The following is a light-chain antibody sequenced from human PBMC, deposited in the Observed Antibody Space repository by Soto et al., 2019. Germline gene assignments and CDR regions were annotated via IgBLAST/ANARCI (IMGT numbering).Light chain of an antibody. CDR2: TAG. CDR3: SAWDNSLNGYV. V-gene: IGLV1-44*01. J-gene: IGLJ1*01. CDR1: SSNIGSNT. Sequence: QSVLTQPLSVSASPGQRVTISCSGGSSNIGSNTVAWYQHLPGTAPPRLIFTAGQRPSGVPGRFSGSKSGSSASLAISGLQSEDEGDYYCSAWDNSLNGYVFGPGTKVTVL.